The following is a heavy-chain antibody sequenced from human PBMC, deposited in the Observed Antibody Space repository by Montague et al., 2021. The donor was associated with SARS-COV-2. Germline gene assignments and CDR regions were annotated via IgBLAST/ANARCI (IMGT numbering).Heavy chain of an antibody. CDR3: ARRAAGGLFYFDY. CDR1: GASINDYY. D-gene: IGHD6-13*01. V-gene: IGHV4-59*01. J-gene: IGHJ4*02. CDR2: VYTAVRT. Sequence: SETRSLTCNVSGASINDYYWNWLRQSPGKRLEWIGYVYTAVRTSYNPSLKGRVTISLDTSKNLISLKLTSMTAADAAVYFCARRAAGGLFYFDYWGLGTLVSVSS.